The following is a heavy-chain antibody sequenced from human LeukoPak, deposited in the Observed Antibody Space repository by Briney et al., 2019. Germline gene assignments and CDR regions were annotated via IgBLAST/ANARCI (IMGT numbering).Heavy chain of an antibody. CDR1: GFTFSSYA. J-gene: IGHJ5*02. CDR3: ARGSSSSSDNWFDP. D-gene: IGHD6-6*01. CDR2: ISSNGGST. V-gene: IGHV3-64*01. Sequence: GGSLRLSRAASGFTFSSYAMHWVRQAPGKGLEYVSAISSNGGSTYYANSVKGRFTISRDNSKNTLYLQMGSLRAEDMAVYYCARGSSSSSDNWFDPWGQGTLVTVSS.